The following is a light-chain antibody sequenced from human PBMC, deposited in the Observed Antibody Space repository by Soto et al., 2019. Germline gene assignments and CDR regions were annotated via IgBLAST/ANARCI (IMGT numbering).Light chain of an antibody. V-gene: IGKV4-1*01. CDR3: QQYYSTLLT. J-gene: IGKJ4*01. CDR2: WAS. Sequence: DIVMTQSPESLAVSLGERATINCKSSQSVLYSSNNKNYLAWYQQKPGQPPKLLIYWASTRESGVPKRFSGSGSGTDFTLTISSLQAEDVAVYYCQQYYSTLLTFGGGTKVEIK. CDR1: QSVLYSSNNKNY.